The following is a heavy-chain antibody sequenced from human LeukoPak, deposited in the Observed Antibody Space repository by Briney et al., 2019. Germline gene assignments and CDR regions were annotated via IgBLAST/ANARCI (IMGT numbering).Heavy chain of an antibody. J-gene: IGHJ4*02. Sequence: ASVKVSCKASGYTFTDYFMNWVRQAPGQGLEWMGWINPKSGGTVYAQKFQGRVTMTRDTSSSTAYMELSRLRFDDTVVYYCATGYMTTVTNGVDYWGQGTLVTVSS. CDR3: ATGYMTTVTNGVDY. CDR1: GYTFTDYF. CDR2: INPKSGGT. V-gene: IGHV1-2*02. D-gene: IGHD4-17*01.